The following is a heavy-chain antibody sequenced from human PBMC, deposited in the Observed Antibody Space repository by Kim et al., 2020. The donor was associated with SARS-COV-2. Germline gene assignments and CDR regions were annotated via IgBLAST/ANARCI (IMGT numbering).Heavy chain of an antibody. CDR2: IYSGGSRT. J-gene: IGHJ4*02. Sequence: GSLRLSCAASGFTFSSYAMSWVRQAPGKGLEWVSLIYSGGSRTYYADSVKGRFTISREISKNTLYLQVKSLRAEDTAVYYCAKVGIAVAGTFPFDYWGQGTLVTVSS. CDR1: GFTFSSYA. CDR3: AKVGIAVAGTFPFDY. V-gene: IGHV3-23*03. D-gene: IGHD6-19*01.